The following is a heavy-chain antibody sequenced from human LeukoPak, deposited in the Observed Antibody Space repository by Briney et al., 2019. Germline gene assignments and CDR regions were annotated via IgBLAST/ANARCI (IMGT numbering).Heavy chain of an antibody. D-gene: IGHD5-18*01. CDR3: ATTAMDHPDYYYYYMDV. V-gene: IGHV1-69*13. J-gene: IGHJ6*03. CDR1: GATFSSYA. Sequence: GASVKVSCKASGATFSSYAISWVRQAPGQGLEWMGGIIPIFGTANYAQKFQGRVTITADESTSTAYMELSSLRSEDTAVYYCATTAMDHPDYYYYYMDVWGKGTTVTISS. CDR2: IIPIFGTA.